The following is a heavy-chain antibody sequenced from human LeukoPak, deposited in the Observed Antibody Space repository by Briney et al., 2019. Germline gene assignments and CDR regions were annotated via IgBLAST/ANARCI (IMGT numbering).Heavy chain of an antibody. CDR1: GGSISSCSYY. J-gene: IGHJ3*02. D-gene: IGHD2-2*01. V-gene: IGHV4-39*01. Sequence: SETLSLTCTVSGGSISSCSYYWGWIRQPPGKGLEWIGSIYYSGRTYYNPSLKSRVTISVDTSKNQFSLKLSSVTAADTAVYYCARQWDIVVVPAARNNDAFDIWGQGTMVTVSS. CDR3: ARQWDIVVVPAARNNDAFDI. CDR2: IYYSGRT.